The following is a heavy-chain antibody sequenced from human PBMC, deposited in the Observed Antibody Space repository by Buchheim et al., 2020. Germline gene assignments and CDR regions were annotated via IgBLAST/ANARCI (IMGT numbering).Heavy chain of an antibody. V-gene: IGHV3-7*03. CDR2: IKQDGSNK. J-gene: IGHJ5*02. D-gene: IGHD6-6*01. CDR3: AKDIAARPSSWFDP. CDR1: GFTFSSYW. Sequence: EVQLVESGGDLVQPGGSLRLSCAASGFTFSSYWMTWVRQAPGKGLEWVATIKQDGSNKYYVGSVKGRFSISRDNSKNTLYLQMNSLRAEDTAVYYCAKDIAARPSSWFDPWGQGTL.